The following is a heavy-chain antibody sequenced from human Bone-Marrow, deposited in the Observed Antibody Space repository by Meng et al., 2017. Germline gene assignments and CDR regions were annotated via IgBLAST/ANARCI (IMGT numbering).Heavy chain of an antibody. V-gene: IGHV3-33*08. CDR1: GFTFSSYW. J-gene: IGHJ3*02. Sequence: GESLKISCAASGFTFSSYWMSWVRQAPGKGLEWVAVIWYDGSNKYYADSVKGRFTISRDNSKNTLYLQMNSLRAEDTAVYYCARPLYDSSPFYAFDIWGQGTMVTVSS. CDR3: ARPLYDSSPFYAFDI. CDR2: IWYDGSNK. D-gene: IGHD3-22*01.